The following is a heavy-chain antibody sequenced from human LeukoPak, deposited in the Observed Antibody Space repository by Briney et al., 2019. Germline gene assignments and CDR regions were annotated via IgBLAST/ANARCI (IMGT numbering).Heavy chain of an antibody. CDR3: ARKNGLDY. CDR1: GFTFSSYS. J-gene: IGHJ4*02. Sequence: GGSLRLSCAASGFTFSSYSLNWVRQAPGKGLEWVSSISSTSNYRYYADSVKGRFTISRDNAKNSVYLQMNSLRAEDTAVYYCARKNGLDYWGQGTLVTVSS. V-gene: IGHV3-21*01. CDR2: ISSTSNYR.